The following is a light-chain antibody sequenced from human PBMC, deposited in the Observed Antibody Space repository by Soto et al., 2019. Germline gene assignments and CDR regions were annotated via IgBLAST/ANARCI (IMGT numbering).Light chain of an antibody. CDR2: DVS. Sequence: QSMLTQPRSVSGSPGQSFAISCTGTSSDVGGYNYVSWYQQHPGKAPKLMIYDVSKRPSGVPDRFSGSKSGNTASLTISGLQAEDEADYYCCSYAGGSYVFGTGTKVTVL. J-gene: IGLJ1*01. CDR1: SSDVGGYNY. CDR3: CSYAGGSYV. V-gene: IGLV2-11*01.